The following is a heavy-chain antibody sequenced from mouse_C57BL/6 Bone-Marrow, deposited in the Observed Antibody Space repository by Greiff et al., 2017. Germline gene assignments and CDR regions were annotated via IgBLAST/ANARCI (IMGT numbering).Heavy chain of an antibody. J-gene: IGHJ2*01. D-gene: IGHD2-5*01. V-gene: IGHV1-55*01. CDR2: IYPGSGSP. CDR1: GYTFTSYW. Sequence: QVQLQQPGAELVKPGASVKMSCKASGYTFTSYWITWVKQRPGQGLEWIGDIYPGSGSPNYNEKFKSKATLTVDTSSSTAYMQLSSLTSEDSAVYYCAREGAYYSNIDYWGQGTTLTVSS. CDR3: AREGAYYSNIDY.